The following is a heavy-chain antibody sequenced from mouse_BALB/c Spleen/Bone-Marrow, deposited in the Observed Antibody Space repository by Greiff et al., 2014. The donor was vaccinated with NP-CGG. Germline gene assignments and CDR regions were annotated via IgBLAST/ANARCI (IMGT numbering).Heavy chain of an antibody. V-gene: IGHV1-87*01. CDR2: IYPGDGDT. CDR3: ARTGAYYGSMDY. J-gene: IGHJ4*01. D-gene: IGHD2-10*01. CDR1: GYTFTSYW. Sequence: VQGVESGAELARPGASVKLSCKASGYTFTSYWMQWVKQRPGQGLEWIGAIYPGDGDTRYTQKFKGKATLTADKSSSTAYMQLSSLAAEDSAVYYCARTGAYYGSMDYWGQGTSVTVSS.